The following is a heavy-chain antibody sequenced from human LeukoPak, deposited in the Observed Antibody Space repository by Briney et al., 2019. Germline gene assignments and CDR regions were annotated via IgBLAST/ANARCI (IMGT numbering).Heavy chain of an antibody. CDR1: GFTFSSYA. D-gene: IGHD2-2*01. J-gene: IGHJ4*02. V-gene: IGHV3-23*01. CDR3: AKDIQATSCQENRGDFDY. CDR2: ISSSGATT. Sequence: QPGGSLRLSCAASGFTFSSYAMSWVRQAPGKGLEWVSGISSSGATTYYADSVKGRFTISRDRSKNTLYLQMNSLRADDTAVYYCAKDIQATSCQENRGDFDYWGQGSLVTVSS.